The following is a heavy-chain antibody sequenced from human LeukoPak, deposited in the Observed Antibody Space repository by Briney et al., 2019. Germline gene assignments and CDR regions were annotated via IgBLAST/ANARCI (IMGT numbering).Heavy chain of an antibody. CDR3: AEERTSEGYFDY. V-gene: IGHV3-23*01. J-gene: IGHJ4*02. Sequence: PGGSLRLSCAASGFAFSTYAMSWVRQAPGKGLEWVSAISGSGDRTYYTDSVKGRFSISRDNSKNTLYLQMNSLRAEDTAVYYCAEERTSEGYFDYWGQGPLVTLSS. CDR1: GFAFSTYA. CDR2: ISGSGDRT. D-gene: IGHD2-2*01.